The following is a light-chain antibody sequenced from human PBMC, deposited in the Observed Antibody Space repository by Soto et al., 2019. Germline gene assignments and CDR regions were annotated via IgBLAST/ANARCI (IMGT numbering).Light chain of an antibody. CDR1: QSISSW. CDR3: QQYNSYPWT. CDR2: DAS. J-gene: IGKJ1*01. V-gene: IGKV1-5*01. Sequence: DIQMTQSPSTLSASVGDRVTITCRASQSISSWLAWYQQKPGKAPKLLIYDASSLESGVPSRFSGSGSGKEFTLSISSLQPDDFATYYCQQYNSYPWTLGQGTQVEIK.